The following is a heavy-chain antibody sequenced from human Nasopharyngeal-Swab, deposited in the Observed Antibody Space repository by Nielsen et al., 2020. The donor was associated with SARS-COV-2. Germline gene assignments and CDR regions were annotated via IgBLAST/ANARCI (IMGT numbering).Heavy chain of an antibody. V-gene: IGHV3-74*01. D-gene: IGHD3-16*01. CDR1: GFSFSNFW. CDR2: IDTDGRIT. J-gene: IGHJ4*02. Sequence: GGSLRLSCAASGFSFSNFWMHWARQVPGTGLVWVSRIDTDGRITDYADSVKGRFTISRDNTKNTLYLQMNGLRAEDTAVYYCARDVGGMFSYWGQGTLVSVSS. CDR3: ARDVGGMFSY.